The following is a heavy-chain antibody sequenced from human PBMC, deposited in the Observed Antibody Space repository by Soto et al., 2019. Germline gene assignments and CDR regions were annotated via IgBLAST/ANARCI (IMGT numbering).Heavy chain of an antibody. CDR1: GFTFSSYG. J-gene: IGHJ4*02. CDR2: ISYDGSNK. V-gene: IGHV3-30*18. CDR3: AKSSDILTGPDY. D-gene: IGHD3-9*01. Sequence: GGSLRLSCAASGFTFSSYGMHWVRQAPGKGLEWVAVISYDGSNKYYADSVKGRFTISRDNSKNTLYLQMNSLRAEDTAVYYCAKSSDILTGPDYWGQGTLVTVSS.